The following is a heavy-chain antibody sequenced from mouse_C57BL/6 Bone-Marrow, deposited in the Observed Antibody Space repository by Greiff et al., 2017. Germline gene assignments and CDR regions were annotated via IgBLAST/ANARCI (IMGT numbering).Heavy chain of an antibody. D-gene: IGHD1-1*01. CDR2: IHPNSGST. J-gene: IGHJ2*01. CDR1: GYTFTSYW. CDR3: SRENYDGRGVYYFDY. Sequence: QVQLQQPGAELVKPGASVKLSCKASGYTFTSYWMHWVKQRPGQGLEWIGMIHPNSGSTNYNEKFKPKATLTVDKSSSTAYRQLSSLTSEDSAVYYWSRENYDGRGVYYFDYWGQGTTLTVSS. V-gene: IGHV1-64*01.